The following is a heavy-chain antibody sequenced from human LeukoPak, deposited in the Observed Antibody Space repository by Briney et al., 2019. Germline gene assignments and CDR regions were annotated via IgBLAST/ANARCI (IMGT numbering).Heavy chain of an antibody. CDR3: ARRGIALTGSWNWYFNL. J-gene: IGHJ2*01. Sequence: SETLSLTCTVSGGSISSSTYYWGWIRQPPGKGLEWIGSIHYSGSTYYNPSLKSRVTMSVETSTNQFSLKLSSVTAADTAVYYCARRGIALTGSWNWYFNLWGRGTLVTVSS. D-gene: IGHD6-13*01. V-gene: IGHV4-39*01. CDR1: GGSISSSTYY. CDR2: IHYSGST.